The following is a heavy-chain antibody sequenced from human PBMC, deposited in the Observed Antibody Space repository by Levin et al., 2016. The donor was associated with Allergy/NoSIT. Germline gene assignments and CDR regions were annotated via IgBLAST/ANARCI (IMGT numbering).Heavy chain of an antibody. CDR3: ARGGQQLVPMYYYYYYMDV. D-gene: IGHD6-6*01. CDR1: GFTFSSYW. Sequence: GESLKISCAASGFTFSSYWMSWVRQAPGKGLEWVANIKQDGSEKYYVDSVKGRFTISRDNAKNSLYLQMNSLRAEDTAVYYCARGGQQLVPMYYYYYYMDVWGKGTTVTVSS. CDR2: IKQDGSEK. J-gene: IGHJ6*03. V-gene: IGHV3-7*03.